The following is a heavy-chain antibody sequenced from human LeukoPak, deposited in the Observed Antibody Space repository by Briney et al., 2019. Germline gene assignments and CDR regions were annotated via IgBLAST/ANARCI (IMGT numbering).Heavy chain of an antibody. J-gene: IGHJ4*02. Sequence: GGSLRLSCAASGFTFSSYAMSWVRQAPGKGLEWVSAISGSGGSTYYADSVKGRFTISRDNSKNTLYLQMNSLRAEDTAVYYCASADHPYYYDSSGYIFDYWGQGALVTVSP. V-gene: IGHV3-23*01. CDR2: ISGSGGST. CDR1: GFTFSSYA. CDR3: ASADHPYYYDSSGYIFDY. D-gene: IGHD3-22*01.